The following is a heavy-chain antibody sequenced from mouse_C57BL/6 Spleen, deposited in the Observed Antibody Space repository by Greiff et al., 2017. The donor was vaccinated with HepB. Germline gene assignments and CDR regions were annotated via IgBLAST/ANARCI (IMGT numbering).Heavy chain of an antibody. Sequence: VQLQQPGAELVKPGASVKLSCKASGYTFTSYWMQWVKQRPGQGLEWIGEIDPSDSYTNYNQKFKGKATLTVDTSSSTAYMQLSSLTSEDAAVYYCARVSRYYAMDYWGQGTSVTVSS. D-gene: IGHD6-2*01. J-gene: IGHJ4*01. V-gene: IGHV1-50*01. CDR3: ARVSRYYAMDY. CDR1: GYTFTSYW. CDR2: IDPSDSYT.